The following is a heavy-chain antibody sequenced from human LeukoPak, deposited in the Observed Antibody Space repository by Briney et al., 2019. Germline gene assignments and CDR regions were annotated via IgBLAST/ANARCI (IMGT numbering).Heavy chain of an antibody. CDR2: ISAYNGNT. J-gene: IGHJ6*04. V-gene: IGHV1-18*04. Sequence: GASVKVSCKASGYTFTSYGISWVRQAPGQGLEWMGWISAYNGNTNYAQKLQGRVTMTTDTSTSTAYMELRSLRSDDTAVYYCARDTYWSGGRRYQQSYYYGMDVWGKGNTVTLSS. CDR1: GYTFTSYG. D-gene: IGHD2-15*01. CDR3: ARDTYWSGGRRYQQSYYYGMDV.